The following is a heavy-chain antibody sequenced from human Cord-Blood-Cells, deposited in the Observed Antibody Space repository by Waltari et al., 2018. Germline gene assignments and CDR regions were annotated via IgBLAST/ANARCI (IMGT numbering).Heavy chain of an antibody. CDR2: IKRDGSEK. Sequence: EVELVESGGGLVEAGGSRRLSCAASGFTFRGYWMSWVRQAPGKAREWVANIKRDGSEKYYVDSVKGRFTITRGNAKNSLYRQLNSLRAEDTAVYYCASDDNWNYDYWGQATLVTVSS. J-gene: IGHJ4*02. CDR3: ASDDNWNYDY. CDR1: GFTFRGYW. D-gene: IGHD1-20*01. V-gene: IGHV3-7*01.